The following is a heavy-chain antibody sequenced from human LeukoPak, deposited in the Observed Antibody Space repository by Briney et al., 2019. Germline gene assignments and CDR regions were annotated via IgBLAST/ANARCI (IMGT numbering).Heavy chain of an antibody. J-gene: IGHJ6*03. CDR3: ARSGTSFWSGYYFDNWGYNYYYYMDV. Sequence: ASVKVSCKASGYTFTSYDINWVGQATGQGLEWMGWMNPNSGNTGYAQKLQGRVTMTRNTSISTVYMELSSLRSEDTAVYYCARSGTSFWSGYYFDNWGYNYYYYMDVWGKGTTVTVSS. CDR2: MNPNSGNT. V-gene: IGHV1-8*01. CDR1: GYTFTSYD. D-gene: IGHD3-3*01.